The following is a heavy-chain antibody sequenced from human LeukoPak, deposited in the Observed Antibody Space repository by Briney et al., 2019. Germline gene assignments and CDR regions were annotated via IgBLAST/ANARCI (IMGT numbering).Heavy chain of an antibody. CDR1: GFTFTNYA. V-gene: IGHV3-23*01. J-gene: IGHJ4*02. CDR2: ISGSGGGT. D-gene: IGHD3-16*02. CDR3: AKNLGELSFIVDY. Sequence: GGSLRLSCAASGFTFTNYAMSWVRQAPGKGLEWVSGISGSGGGTYYADSVKGRFTISRDKTKNMLYLQMNSLRAEDTAVYYCAKNLGELSFIVDYWGQGAVVTVSS.